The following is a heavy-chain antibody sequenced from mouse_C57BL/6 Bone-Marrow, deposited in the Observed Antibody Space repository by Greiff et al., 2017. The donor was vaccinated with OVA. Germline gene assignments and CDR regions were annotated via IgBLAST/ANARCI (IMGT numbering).Heavy chain of an antibody. CDR3: VYDGPYYDAMDY. J-gene: IGHJ4*01. V-gene: IGHV1-19*01. D-gene: IGHD2-3*01. CDR1: GYTFTDYY. CDR2: INPYNGGT. Sequence: EVQLKQSGPVLVKPGASVKMSCKASGYTFTDYYMNWVKQSHGKSLEWIGVINPYNGGTSYNQKFKGKATLTVDKSSSTAYMELNSLTSEDSAVYYCVYDGPYYDAMDYWGQGTSVTVSS.